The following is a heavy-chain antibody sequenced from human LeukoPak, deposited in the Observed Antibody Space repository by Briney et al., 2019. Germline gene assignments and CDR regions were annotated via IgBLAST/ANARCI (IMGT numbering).Heavy chain of an antibody. Sequence: ASVKVSCKASGYTFTSYYVHWVRQAPGQGLEWMGIINPSAGSTSFAQKFQGRVTVTGDTSTSTVYMELSSPRSEDTAVYYCARGSARITMVRGPSDYWGQGTLVTVSS. CDR2: INPSAGST. V-gene: IGHV1-46*01. J-gene: IGHJ4*02. CDR1: GYTFTSYY. CDR3: ARGSARITMVRGPSDY. D-gene: IGHD3-10*01.